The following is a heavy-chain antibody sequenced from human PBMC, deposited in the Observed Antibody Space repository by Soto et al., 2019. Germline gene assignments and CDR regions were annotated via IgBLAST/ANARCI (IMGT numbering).Heavy chain of an antibody. CDR1: GFAFNNYG. D-gene: IGHD2-2*01. V-gene: IGHV3-21*01. J-gene: IGHJ4*02. CDR3: AREDSIIIPAVSDF. CDR2: ISKSDYT. Sequence: GALRLSCTVSGFAFNNYGINWVRQAPGKGLEWVSSISKSDYTYYSDSVKGRFAISRDNAKSSVSLQMNTLRVEDTAVYYCAREDSIIIPAVSDFWGQGTLVTVS.